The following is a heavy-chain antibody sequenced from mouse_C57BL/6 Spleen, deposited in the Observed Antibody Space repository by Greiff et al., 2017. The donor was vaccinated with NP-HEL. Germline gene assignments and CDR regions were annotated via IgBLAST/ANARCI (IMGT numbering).Heavy chain of an antibody. V-gene: IGHV5-12*01. J-gene: IGHJ3*01. D-gene: IGHD2-4*01. CDR2: ISNGGGST. CDR3: ARPISDYDGAWFAY. CDR1: GFTFSDYY. Sequence: EVMLVESGGGLVQPGGSLKLSCAASGFTFSDYYMYWVRQTPEKRLEWVAYISNGGGSTYYPDTVKGRFTISRDNAKNTLYLQMSRLKSEDTAMYYCARPISDYDGAWFAYWGQGTLVTVSA.